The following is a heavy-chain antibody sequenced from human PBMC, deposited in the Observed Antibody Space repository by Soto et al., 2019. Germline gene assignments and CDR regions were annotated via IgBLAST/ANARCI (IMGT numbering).Heavy chain of an antibody. CDR2: IYYSGST. CDR3: AGGITIFGVVIVFDY. CDR1: GGSISSYY. Sequence: QVQLQESGPGLVKPSETLSLTCTVSGGSISSYYWSWIRQPPGKGLEWIGYIYYSGSTNYNPSLKSRVTISVDTSKNQFSLKLSSVAAADTAVYYCAGGITIFGVVIVFDYWGQGTLVTVSS. J-gene: IGHJ4*02. D-gene: IGHD3-3*01. V-gene: IGHV4-59*01.